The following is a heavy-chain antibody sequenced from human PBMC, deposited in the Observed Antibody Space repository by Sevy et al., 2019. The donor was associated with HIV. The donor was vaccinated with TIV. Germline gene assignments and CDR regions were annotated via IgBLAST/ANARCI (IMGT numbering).Heavy chain of an antibody. CDR2: ITPIFGTA. Sequence: ASVKVSCKASGGTFSSYAISWVRQAPGQGLEWMGGITPIFGTANYAQKFQGRVTITADESTSTAYMELSSLRSEDTAVYYCARPTGDRYCSSTSCYEGIYYYYGMDVWGQGTTVTVSS. CDR3: ARPTGDRYCSSTSCYEGIYYYYGMDV. V-gene: IGHV1-69*13. J-gene: IGHJ6*02. D-gene: IGHD2-2*01. CDR1: GGTFSSYA.